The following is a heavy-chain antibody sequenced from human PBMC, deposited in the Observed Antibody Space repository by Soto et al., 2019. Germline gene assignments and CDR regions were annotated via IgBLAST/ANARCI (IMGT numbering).Heavy chain of an antibody. CDR2: INTYNGNT. J-gene: IGHJ4*02. CDR3: ARGSSPVDFDY. CDR1: GYTFTNYG. Sequence: QVHLVQSGGEVKKPGASVKVSCKASGYTFTNYGVNWVRQAPGQGLEWMGWINTYNGNTNYAQRLQGRVTLTTDTSTRTAYMELRILTSDDTAVYYCARGSSPVDFDYWGQGTLVTVSS. V-gene: IGHV1-18*01. D-gene: IGHD6-13*01.